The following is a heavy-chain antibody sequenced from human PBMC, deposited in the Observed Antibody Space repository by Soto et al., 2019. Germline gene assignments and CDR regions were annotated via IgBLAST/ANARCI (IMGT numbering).Heavy chain of an antibody. D-gene: IGHD3-16*01. V-gene: IGHV3-30*18. CDR1: GFTFSSYG. CDR3: AKGLGQAPFDY. Sequence: PVGSLRLSCAASGFTFSSYGMHWVRQAPGKGLEWVAVISYDGSNKYYADSVKGRFTISRDNSKNTLYLQMNSLRAEDTAVYYCAKGLGQAPFDYCGQGTLVTVSS. CDR2: ISYDGSNK. J-gene: IGHJ4*02.